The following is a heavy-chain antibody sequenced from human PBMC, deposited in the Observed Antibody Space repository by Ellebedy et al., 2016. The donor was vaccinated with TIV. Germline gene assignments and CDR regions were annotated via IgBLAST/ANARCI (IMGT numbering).Heavy chain of an antibody. D-gene: IGHD6-19*01. J-gene: IGHJ4*02. CDR2: IKQDGSRK. V-gene: IGHV3-7*01. Sequence: GESLKISCAASGFSCTNYWMNWVRQAPGKGLEWVANIKQDGSRKNYVDSVKGRFSISRDNGKNSLYLQMNNLRAEDTAVYYCAGGSGWIIESWGQGTLVTVSS. CDR3: AGGSGWIIES. CDR1: GFSCTNYW.